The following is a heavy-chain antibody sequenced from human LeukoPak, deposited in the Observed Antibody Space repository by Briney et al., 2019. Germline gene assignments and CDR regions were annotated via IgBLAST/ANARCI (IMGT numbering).Heavy chain of an antibody. CDR2: INTNTGNP. CDR1: GYTFTSYA. V-gene: IGHV7-4-1*02. D-gene: IGHD6-19*01. Sequence: ASVKVSCKASGYTFTSYAMNWVRQAPGQGLEWMGWINTNTGNPTYAQGFTGRFVFSLDTSVSTAYLQISSLKAEDTAVYYCARDSPPPAIAVAVGYGMDVWAKGPRSPSP. J-gene: IGHJ6*02. CDR3: ARDSPPPAIAVAVGYGMDV.